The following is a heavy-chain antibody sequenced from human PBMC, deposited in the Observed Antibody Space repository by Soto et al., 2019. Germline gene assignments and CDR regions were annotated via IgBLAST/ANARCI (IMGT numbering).Heavy chain of an antibody. CDR3: ARGCSGGSCYSGFDAFDI. D-gene: IGHD2-15*01. Sequence: GGSLRLSCAASGFTFSSYSMNWVRQAPGKGLEWVSSISSSSSYIYYADSVKGRFTISRDNAKNSLYLQMNSLRAEDTAVYYCARGCSGGSCYSGFDAFDIWGQGTMVTVSS. V-gene: IGHV3-21*01. CDR1: GFTFSSYS. CDR2: ISSSSSYI. J-gene: IGHJ3*02.